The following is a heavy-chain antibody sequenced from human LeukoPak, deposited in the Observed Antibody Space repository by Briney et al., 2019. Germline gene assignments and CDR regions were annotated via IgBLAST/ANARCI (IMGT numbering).Heavy chain of an antibody. CDR1: GFIFGSYA. CDR3: ARDKSASSPREWFDP. CDR2: IRPSGSAT. D-gene: IGHD6-6*01. V-gene: IGHV3-23*01. Sequence: GGSLRLSCSASGFIFGSYAMSWVRQGPEKGLEWVSSIRPSGSATYYADSVKGRFTISRDNSKSTLYLQMNSLRDEDTALYHCARDKSASSPREWFDPWGQGTVVTVSS. J-gene: IGHJ5*02.